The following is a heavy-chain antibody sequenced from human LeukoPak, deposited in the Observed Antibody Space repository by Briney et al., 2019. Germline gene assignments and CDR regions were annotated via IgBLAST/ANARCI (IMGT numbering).Heavy chain of an antibody. CDR1: GGTFSSYA. V-gene: IGHV1-69*04. Sequence: AVKVSFKASGGTFSSYAISWVRQXPGPGFEWMGRIIPILGIPNYAQKFQGRVSISADKSTTTAYMEMSSLRSEDTAVYYCARDMQLSTWGLGTMVTVSS. CDR2: IIPILGIP. J-gene: IGHJ3*01. D-gene: IGHD3-16*02. CDR3: ARDMQLST.